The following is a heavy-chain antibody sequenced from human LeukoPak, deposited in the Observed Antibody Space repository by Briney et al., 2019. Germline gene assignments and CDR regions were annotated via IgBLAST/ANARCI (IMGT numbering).Heavy chain of an antibody. CDR3: ARRIVATINNYYYYYMDV. J-gene: IGHJ6*03. D-gene: IGHD5-12*01. CDR1: GYTFTSYG. Sequence: ASVKVSCKASGYTFTSYGISWVRQAPGQGLESMGWISAYNGNTNYAQKLQGRVTMTTDTSTSTAYMELRSLRSDDTAVYYCARRIVATINNYYYYYMDVWGKGTTVTVSS. V-gene: IGHV1-18*01. CDR2: ISAYNGNT.